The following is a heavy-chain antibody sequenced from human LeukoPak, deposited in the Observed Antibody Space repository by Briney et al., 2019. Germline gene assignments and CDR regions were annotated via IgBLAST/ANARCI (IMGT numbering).Heavy chain of an antibody. V-gene: IGHV4-31*03. CDR3: ARVEYTATTQIDY. Sequence: PSETLSLTCTVSGGSISSGGYYWSWIRQHPGKGLEWIGYIYYSGSTYYNPSLKSRVTISVDTSKNRFSLKLSSVTAADTAVYYCARVEYTATTQIDYWGQGTLVTVSS. J-gene: IGHJ4*02. CDR2: IYYSGST. CDR1: GGSISSGGYY. D-gene: IGHD5-18*01.